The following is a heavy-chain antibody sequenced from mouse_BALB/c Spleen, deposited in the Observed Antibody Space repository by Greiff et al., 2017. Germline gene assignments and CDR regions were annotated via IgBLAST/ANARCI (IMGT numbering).Heavy chain of an antibody. CDR3: ARDRASPEGYGNYGVAY. CDR2: ISDGGSYT. CDR1: GFTFSDYY. D-gene: IGHD2-1*01. V-gene: IGHV5-4*02. J-gene: IGHJ3*01. Sequence: EVKLMESGGGLVKPGGSLKLSCAASGFTFSDYYMYWVRQTPEKRLEWVATISDGGSYTYYPDSVKGRFTISRDNAKNNLYLQMSSLKSEDTAMYYCARDRASPEGYGNYGVAYWGQGTLVTVSA.